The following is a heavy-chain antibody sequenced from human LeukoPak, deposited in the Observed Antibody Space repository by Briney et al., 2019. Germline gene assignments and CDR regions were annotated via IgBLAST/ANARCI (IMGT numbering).Heavy chain of an antibody. CDR2: INHSGST. Sequence: AETLSLTCAVYGGSFSGYYWSWIRQPPGKGLEWIGEINHSGSTNYNPSLKSRVPISVDTSKNQFSLMLSSVTAADTAVYYCARGWGTHTTDAFDIWGQGTMVTASS. CDR1: GGSFSGYY. D-gene: IGHD3-16*01. V-gene: IGHV4-34*01. CDR3: ARGWGTHTTDAFDI. J-gene: IGHJ3*02.